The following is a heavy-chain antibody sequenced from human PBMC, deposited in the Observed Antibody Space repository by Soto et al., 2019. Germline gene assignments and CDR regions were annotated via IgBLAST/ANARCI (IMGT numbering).Heavy chain of an antibody. D-gene: IGHD3-22*01. J-gene: IGHJ4*02. V-gene: IGHV1-69*12. CDR3: ARGLEQREMIVANPFDY. CDR2: IIPIFGTA. CDR1: GGTFSSYA. Sequence: QVQLVQSGAEVKKPGSSVKVSCKASGGTFSSYAISWVRQAPGQGLEWMGGIIPIFGTANYAEKFQGRVTITADESTSTAYMELSSLRSEDTAVYYCARGLEQREMIVANPFDYWGQGTLVTVSS.